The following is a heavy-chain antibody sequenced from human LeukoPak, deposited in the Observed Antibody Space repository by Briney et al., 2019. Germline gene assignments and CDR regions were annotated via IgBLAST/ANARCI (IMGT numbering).Heavy chain of an antibody. CDR3: ATESNLKNLRFLEW. V-gene: IGHV3-23*01. J-gene: IGHJ4*02. CDR1: GFTFSSYA. D-gene: IGHD3-3*01. Sequence: GGSLRLSCAASGFTFSSYAMSWVRQAPGKGLEWVSAISGSGGSTCYADSVKGRFTISRDNSKNTLYLQMNSLRAEDTAVYYCATESNLKNLRFLEWWGQGTLVTVSS. CDR2: ISGSGGST.